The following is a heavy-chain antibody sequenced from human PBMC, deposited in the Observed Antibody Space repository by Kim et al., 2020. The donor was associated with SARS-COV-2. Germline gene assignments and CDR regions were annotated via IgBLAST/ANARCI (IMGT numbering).Heavy chain of an antibody. D-gene: IGHD3-10*02. CDR2: ISYDGSNK. Sequence: GGSLRLSCAASGFTFSSYAMHWVRQAPGKGLEWVAVISYDGSNKYYADSVKGRFTISRDNSKNTLYLQMNSLRAEDTAVYYCARAGTGVFGELYNNYFDYWGQGTLVTVSS. J-gene: IGHJ4*02. CDR1: GFTFSSYA. CDR3: ARAGTGVFGELYNNYFDY. V-gene: IGHV3-30*04.